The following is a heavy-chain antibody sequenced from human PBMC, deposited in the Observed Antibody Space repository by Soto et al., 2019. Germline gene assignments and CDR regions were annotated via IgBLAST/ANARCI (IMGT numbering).Heavy chain of an antibody. D-gene: IGHD2-2*01. V-gene: IGHV3-30*18. CDR3: GKGSSGIVVVQAGDAFDI. CDR2: ISYDGSNK. CDR1: GFTFSSYA. Sequence: GGSLRLSCAASGFTFSSYAMHWVRQAPGKGLEWVAVISYDGSNKYYADSVKGRFTISRDNSKNPLYLQMNSLRAEDTAVYYCGKGSSGIVVVQAGDAFDIWGQGTMVTVSS. J-gene: IGHJ3*02.